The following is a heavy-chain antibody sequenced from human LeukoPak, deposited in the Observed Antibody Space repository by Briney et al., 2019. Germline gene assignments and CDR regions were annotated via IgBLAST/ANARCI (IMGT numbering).Heavy chain of an antibody. CDR1: GYTFTDYY. D-gene: IGHD3-22*01. J-gene: IGHJ4*02. V-gene: IGHV1-69-2*01. Sequence: ASVKISCMASGYTFTDYYMRWVQQAPGKGLEWMGLVDPEDGETFYVEKFQGRFTITTDTSTDTAYMELSSLRAEDTAVYYCARGGVMIVVVNEYDYWGQGTLVSVSS. CDR2: VDPEDGET. CDR3: ARGGVMIVVVNEYDY.